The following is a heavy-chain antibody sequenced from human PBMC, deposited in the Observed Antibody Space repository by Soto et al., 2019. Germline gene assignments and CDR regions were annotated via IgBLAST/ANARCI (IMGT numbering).Heavy chain of an antibody. J-gene: IGHJ4*02. CDR3: ATSYGSGYRAFDY. Sequence: QVQLVQSGAEVKRPGSSVKVSCKASGDTFSFYSINWVRQAPGLGLEWMGRVNPILSMSNYAQRFQGRVTMTADNSTSTAYMELSGLGSEDTAMYYCATSYGSGYRAFDYWGQGALVTVSS. CDR2: VNPILSMS. CDR1: GDTFSFYS. D-gene: IGHD3-10*01. V-gene: IGHV1-69*04.